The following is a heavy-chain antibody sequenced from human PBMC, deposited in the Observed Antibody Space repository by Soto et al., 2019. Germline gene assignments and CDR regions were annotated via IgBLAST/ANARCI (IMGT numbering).Heavy chain of an antibody. D-gene: IGHD3-22*01. CDR1: GFSFSIYA. CDR2: ISGSGDSA. CDR3: ARDQLYYNDISGRALNAYDV. V-gene: IGHV3-23*01. J-gene: IGHJ3*01. Sequence: PGGSLRLSCAASGFSFSIYAMSWVRQAPGKGLEWVSSISGSGDSAYYADSVKGRFTISRDNSKNTLYLQINSLRAEDTAVYYCARDQLYYNDISGRALNAYDVWGQGTMVTVSS.